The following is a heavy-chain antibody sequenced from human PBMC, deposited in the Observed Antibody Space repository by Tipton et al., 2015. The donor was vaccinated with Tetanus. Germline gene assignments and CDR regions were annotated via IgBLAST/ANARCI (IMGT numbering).Heavy chain of an antibody. Sequence: SLRLSCAASGFTFSTYSMTWVRRAPGKGLEWVSAMSGSGGATYYADSVRGRFTISRDSSKHTLYLQMNSLSAEDTAVYYCAKGPPDYYNWNYFDYWGQGTLVTVSS. CDR2: MSGSGGAT. J-gene: IGHJ4*02. V-gene: IGHV3-23*01. CDR3: AKGPPDYYNWNYFDY. CDR1: GFTFSTYS. D-gene: IGHD1-20*01.